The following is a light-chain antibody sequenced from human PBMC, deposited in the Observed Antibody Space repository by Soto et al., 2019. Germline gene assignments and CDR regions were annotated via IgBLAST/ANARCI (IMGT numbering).Light chain of an antibody. V-gene: IGKV3-11*01. CDR3: HQRSSWPRGS. Sequence: EVVLTQSPATLSLSPGESATLSCRASQSVSSYLAWYQQKPGQGPRLLIYDASNRATGVSARFSGSGSGTDFTLTISILETEDFAVYYCHQRSSWPRGSFGQGTKVDIK. CDR1: QSVSSY. CDR2: DAS. J-gene: IGKJ1*01.